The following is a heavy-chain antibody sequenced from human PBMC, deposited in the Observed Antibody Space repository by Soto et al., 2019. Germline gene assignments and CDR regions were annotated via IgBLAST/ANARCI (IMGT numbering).Heavy chain of an antibody. CDR2: LIPLFGTT. V-gene: IGHV1-69*06. D-gene: IGHD2-2*01. Sequence: QVQLVQSGAEVKKPGSSVKVSCEASGGTFSGHAISWVRQAPGQGPEWMGGLIPLFGTTQHAQNFQDSLTIAKDKSPSTSHIALTSRLFAPASSYYCSRGPNWCYRFHSWCLGTLVTVSS. J-gene: IGHJ4*02. CDR3: SRGPNWCYRFHS. CDR1: GGTFSGHA.